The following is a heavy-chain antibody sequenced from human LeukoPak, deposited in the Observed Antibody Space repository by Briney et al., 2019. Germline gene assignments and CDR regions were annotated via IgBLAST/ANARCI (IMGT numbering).Heavy chain of an antibody. J-gene: IGHJ6*02. Sequence: PGGSLRLSCAASQFTFNNFPMHWVRQAPGKGLEWVATIAYDGTNIFYADSVRGRFTISRDNSKSALLLEMNSLRGEDTAVYYCAREPYDISGYGMDVWGQGTMVTVSS. D-gene: IGHD3-22*01. V-gene: IGHV3-30-3*01. CDR2: IAYDGTNI. CDR3: AREPYDISGYGMDV. CDR1: QFTFNNFP.